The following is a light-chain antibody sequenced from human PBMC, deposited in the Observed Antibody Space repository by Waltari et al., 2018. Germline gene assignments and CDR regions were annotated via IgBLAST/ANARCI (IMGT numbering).Light chain of an antibody. CDR1: SRDVGGYNY. CDR3: SSYAGSNNLGV. J-gene: IGLJ2*01. V-gene: IGLV2-8*01. CDR2: DVN. Sequence: QSALTQPPSASGSPGQSVPISCTGTSRDVGGYNYVSWYQQHPGKAPQLMIYDVNKRPSGVPDRFSGSKSGNTASLTVSGLQTEDEADYYCSSYAGSNNLGVFGGGTKLTVL.